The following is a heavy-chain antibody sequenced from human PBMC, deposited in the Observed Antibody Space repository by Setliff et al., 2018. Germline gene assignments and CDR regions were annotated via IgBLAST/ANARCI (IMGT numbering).Heavy chain of an antibody. CDR1: GYTFNDYG. Sequence: ASVKVSCKTSGYTFNDYGITWVRQVPGQGLEGMGWISSYTGKTYYAEKLQGRVTLTTDTSTSTAYLDLRCLESADTAVYYCSRLVRFCTKTACQRLSGGEFWGQGTLVTVSS. J-gene: IGHJ4*02. V-gene: IGHV1-18*01. CDR3: SRLVRFCTKTACQRLSGGEF. CDR2: ISSYTGKT. D-gene: IGHD2-8*01.